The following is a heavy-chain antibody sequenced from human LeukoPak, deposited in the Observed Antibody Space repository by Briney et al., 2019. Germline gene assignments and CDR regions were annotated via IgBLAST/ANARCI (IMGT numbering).Heavy chain of an antibody. Sequence: ASVKVSCKVSGYTLTGYYMHWVRQAPGQGLEWMGRINPNSGGTNYAQKFQGRVTMTRDTSISTAYMELSRLRSDDTAVYYCARAGSRLTGNFDYWGQGTLVTVSS. D-gene: IGHD2-8*02. CDR1: GYTLTGYY. J-gene: IGHJ4*02. CDR2: INPNSGGT. V-gene: IGHV1-2*06. CDR3: ARAGSRLTGNFDY.